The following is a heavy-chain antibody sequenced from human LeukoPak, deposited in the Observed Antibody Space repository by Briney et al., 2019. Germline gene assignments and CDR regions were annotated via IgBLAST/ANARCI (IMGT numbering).Heavy chain of an antibody. Sequence: GGSLRLSCAASGFTFDDYAMHWVRQAPGKGLEWGSGISWNSGSIGYADSVKGRFTISRDNAKNSLYLQMNSLRAEDTAVYYCARGVTSYIDYWGQGTLVTVSS. D-gene: IGHD3-16*01. J-gene: IGHJ4*02. CDR3: ARGVTSYIDY. CDR1: GFTFDDYA. CDR2: ISWNSGSI. V-gene: IGHV3-9*01.